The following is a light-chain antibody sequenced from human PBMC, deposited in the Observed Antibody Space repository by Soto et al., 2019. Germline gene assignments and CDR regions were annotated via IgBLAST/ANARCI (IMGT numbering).Light chain of an antibody. Sequence: QPVLTQSPSASASLGASVKLTCTLSSGHSSYAIAWHQQQPEKGPRYLMKLNSDGSHSKGDGIPDRFSDSSSGAERYLTISNLQSEDAADYYCQTWGTGEVFGGGTKLTVL. J-gene: IGLJ2*01. CDR3: QTWGTGEV. CDR2: LNSDGSH. V-gene: IGLV4-69*01. CDR1: SGHSSYA.